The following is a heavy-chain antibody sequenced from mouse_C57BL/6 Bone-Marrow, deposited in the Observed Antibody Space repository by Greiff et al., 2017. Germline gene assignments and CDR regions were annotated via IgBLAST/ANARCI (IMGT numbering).Heavy chain of an antibody. D-gene: IGHD2-14*01. CDR3: AIDWYDFDY. CDR1: GYTFTSYW. Sequence: QVQLQQPGAELVMPGASVKLSCKASGYTFTSYWMHWVKQRPGQGLEWIGEIDPSDSYTNYNGKFKGKATLTADKSSRTAYMQLSGLTSEDSAVYFCAIDWYDFDYGGQGTTLTVSS. V-gene: IGHV1-69*01. CDR2: IDPSDSYT. J-gene: IGHJ2*01.